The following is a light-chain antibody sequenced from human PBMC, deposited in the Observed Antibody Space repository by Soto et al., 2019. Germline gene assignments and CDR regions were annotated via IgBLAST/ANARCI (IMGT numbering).Light chain of an antibody. CDR1: HTISDY. J-gene: IGKJ1*01. V-gene: IGKV1-39*01. CDR2: SAS. Sequence: DMQMTQSPSSLSASVGDRVTITCRPSHTISDYFEWYQLKPGKAPKLLIYSASRLGDGVPSRFIGSQSVTAFTVTVGRLQPEDCATYYCRQSYISPYTFCQRTQVDIK. CDR3: RQSYISPYT.